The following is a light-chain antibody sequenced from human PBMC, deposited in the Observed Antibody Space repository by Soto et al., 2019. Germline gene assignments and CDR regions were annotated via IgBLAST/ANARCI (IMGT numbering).Light chain of an antibody. CDR1: SSNIGAGYD. Sequence: QSVLTQPPSVSGAPGQRVTISCTGSSSNIGAGYDVHWYQQLPGTAPKLLIYGNSNRPSGVPDRFSGSKSGTSASLAITGLHAEDEADYSCQSYDSSLSGDVVFGRGTKLTVL. CDR3: QSYDSSLSGDVV. V-gene: IGLV1-40*01. CDR2: GNS. J-gene: IGLJ2*01.